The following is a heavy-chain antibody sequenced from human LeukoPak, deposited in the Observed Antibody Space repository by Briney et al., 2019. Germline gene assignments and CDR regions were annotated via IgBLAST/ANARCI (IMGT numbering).Heavy chain of an antibody. V-gene: IGHV3-53*01. CDR3: VGCSGGTCSDFDY. CDR1: GGTFSSSY. Sequence: AGSLCLSCAASGGTFSSSYKCWGRMAPRPGLELVSVIYSGGSTYYADSVKGRFTISRDNSKSTLYLQMNSLRAEDTAVYYCVGCSGGTCSDFDYWGRGTLVTVSS. D-gene: IGHD2-15*01. CDR2: IYSGGST. J-gene: IGHJ4*02.